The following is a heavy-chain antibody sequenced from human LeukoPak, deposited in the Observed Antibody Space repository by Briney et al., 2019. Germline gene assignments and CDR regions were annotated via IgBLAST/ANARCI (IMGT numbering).Heavy chain of an antibody. CDR2: ISYSGST. CDR1: GGSISSYY. V-gene: IGHV4-59*01. J-gene: IGHJ4*02. CDR3: ARGLRAYYFDGSGHFDY. D-gene: IGHD3-22*01. Sequence: SETLSLTCTVSGGSISSYYWSWIRQPPGKGLEWIGYISYSGSTNYNPSLKSRVTMSLDTSKNQFSLELSSVTAADTAVYYCARGLRAYYFDGSGHFDYWGQGTLITVSS.